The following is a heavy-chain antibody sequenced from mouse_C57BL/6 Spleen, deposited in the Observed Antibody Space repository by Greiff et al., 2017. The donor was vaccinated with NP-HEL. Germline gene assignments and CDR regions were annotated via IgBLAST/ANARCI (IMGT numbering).Heavy chain of an antibody. J-gene: IGHJ1*03. Sequence: QVQLQQSGPELVKPGASVKISCKASGYSFTSYYIHWVKQRPGQGLEWIGDIYPGSGSTNYNEKFKSKATLTVDTSSSTAYMQLSSLTSEDSAVYYCARGAVRTDVWGTGTTVTVSS. D-gene: IGHD3-3*01. CDR3: ARGAVRTDV. V-gene: IGHV1-66*01. CDR2: IYPGSGST. CDR1: GYSFTSYY.